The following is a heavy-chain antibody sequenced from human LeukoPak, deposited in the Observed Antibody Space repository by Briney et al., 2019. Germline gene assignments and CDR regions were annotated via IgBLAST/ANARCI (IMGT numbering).Heavy chain of an antibody. CDR2: IKQDGSEK. CDR1: GFTFSNYW. Sequence: GGSLRLSCAASGFTFSNYWMSWVRQAPGKGLEWVANIKQDGSEKYYVDSVKGRFTISRVNAKNSLYLQMISLRAEDTAVYYCARGGAPYCSSTSCYEDRFDPWGQGTLVTVSS. D-gene: IGHD2-2*01. J-gene: IGHJ5*02. CDR3: ARGGAPYCSSTSCYEDRFDP. V-gene: IGHV3-7*05.